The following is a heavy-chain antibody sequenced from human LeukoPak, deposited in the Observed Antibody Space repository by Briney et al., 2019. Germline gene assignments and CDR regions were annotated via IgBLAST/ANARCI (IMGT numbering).Heavy chain of an antibody. CDR2: IIPIFGTA. J-gene: IGHJ3*02. V-gene: IGHV1-69*05. CDR3: ARGPADPGSRLFDI. CDR1: GGTFSSYA. D-gene: IGHD2-2*01. Sequence: SVKVSCTASGGTFSSYAISWVRQAPGQGLEWMGGIIPIFGTANYAQKFQGRVTITTDESTSTAYMELSSLRSEDTAVYYCARGPADPGSRLFDIWGQGTMVTVSS.